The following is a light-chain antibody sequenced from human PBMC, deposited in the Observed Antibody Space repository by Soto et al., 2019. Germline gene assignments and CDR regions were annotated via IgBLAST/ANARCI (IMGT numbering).Light chain of an antibody. J-gene: IGKJ2*02. CDR3: QQYNSYPCT. CDR1: QSISSW. Sequence: DIQMTQSPSTLSASVEDRVTITCRASQSISSWLAWYQQKPGKAPKLLIYKAPSLESGVRSTFSGSGSGTEFTLTSSSLQPDEFATYSWQQYNSYPCTFGQGTKLEIK. V-gene: IGKV1-5*03. CDR2: KAP.